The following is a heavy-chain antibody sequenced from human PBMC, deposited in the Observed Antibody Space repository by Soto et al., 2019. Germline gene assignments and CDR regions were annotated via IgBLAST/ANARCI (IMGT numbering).Heavy chain of an antibody. J-gene: IGHJ2*01. V-gene: IGHV4-39*01. CDR1: GGSISSSSYY. Sequence: QLQLQESGPGLVKPSETLSLTCTVSGGSISSSSYYWGWIRQPPGKGLEWIGSIYYSGSTYYNPSLKSRVTISVDTSKNQFSLKLSSVTAADTAVYYCARLDSITIFGVVISDYWYFDLWGRGTLVTVSS. CDR2: IYYSGST. D-gene: IGHD3-3*01. CDR3: ARLDSITIFGVVISDYWYFDL.